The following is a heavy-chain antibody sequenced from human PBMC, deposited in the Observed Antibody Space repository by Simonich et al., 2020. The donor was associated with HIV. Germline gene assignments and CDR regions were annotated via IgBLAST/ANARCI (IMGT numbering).Heavy chain of an antibody. D-gene: IGHD3-22*01. CDR3: ARTYYYDSSGYYAGWFDP. Sequence: QVQLQQWGAGLLKPSETLSLTCAVYGGSFSGDYWSWIRQPPGKGLEWIGEINHSGRTNSNPSLKSRVTISVDTSKNQFSLKLSSVTAADTAVYYCARTYYYDSSGYYAGWFDPWGQGTLVTVSS. V-gene: IGHV4-34*01. J-gene: IGHJ5*02. CDR2: INHSGRT. CDR1: GGSFSGDY.